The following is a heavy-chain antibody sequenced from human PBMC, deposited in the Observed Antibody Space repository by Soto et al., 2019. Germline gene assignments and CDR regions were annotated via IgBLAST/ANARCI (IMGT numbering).Heavy chain of an antibody. J-gene: IGHJ4*02. CDR3: IKYGAD. Sequence: EVHLVESGGGLVQPGGSLRLSCAASGFTFSTYYMHWVRQAPGKGLEWVSRINIDGSLTTYTESVKGRFTIFRDNARNTLYLQMNSLRAEETAVYYCIKYGADWGQGTLVNVSS. D-gene: IGHD1-26*01. CDR1: GFTFSTYY. CDR2: INIDGSLT. V-gene: IGHV3-74*03.